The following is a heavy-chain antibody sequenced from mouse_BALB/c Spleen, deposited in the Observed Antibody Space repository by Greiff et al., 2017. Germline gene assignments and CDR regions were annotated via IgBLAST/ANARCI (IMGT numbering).Heavy chain of an antibody. Sequence: QVQLQQSGAELVRPGSSVKISCKASGYAFSSYCMNWVKQRPGQGLEWIGRIYPGDGDTNYNGKFKGKATLTADKSSSTAYMQLSSLTSEDSAVYYCARGEGRITGYWGQGTTLTVAS. D-gene: IGHD2-4*01. CDR1: GYAFSSYC. CDR2: IYPGDGDT. V-gene: IGHV1-80*01. CDR3: ARGEGRITGY. J-gene: IGHJ2*01.